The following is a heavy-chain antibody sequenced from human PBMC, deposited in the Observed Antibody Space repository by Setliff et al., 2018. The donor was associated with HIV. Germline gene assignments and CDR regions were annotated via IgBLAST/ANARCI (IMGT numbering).Heavy chain of an antibody. CDR1: GFSLSTSGMR. D-gene: IGHD3-10*01. CDR2: IDWDDDK. J-gene: IGHJ3*02. Sequence: SGPTLVNPTQTLTLTCTFSGFSLSTSGMRVTWIRQPPGKALEWLARIDWDDDKFYSTSLKTRLTISKDTSKNQVDLTMTNMDPVDTATYYCARGPYGPPDAFDIWGQGTMVTVSS. CDR3: ARGPYGPPDAFDI. V-gene: IGHV2-70*04.